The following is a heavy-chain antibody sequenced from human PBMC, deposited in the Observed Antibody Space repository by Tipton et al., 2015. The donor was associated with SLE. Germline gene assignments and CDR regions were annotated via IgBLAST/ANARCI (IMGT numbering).Heavy chain of an antibody. CDR2: IYHDGRT. J-gene: IGHJ4*02. CDR1: GNVISRGYF. D-gene: IGHD4-17*01. CDR3: ARRYGDYDGFDY. V-gene: IGHV4-38-2*01. Sequence: LVQPSETLSLTCGVSGNVISRGYFWGWIRQSPGKGLEWIGSIYHDGRTYYNPSLKSRVTISIDTSKNQFSLKLSSVTAADTAVYYCARRYGDYDGFDYWGQGTLVTVSS.